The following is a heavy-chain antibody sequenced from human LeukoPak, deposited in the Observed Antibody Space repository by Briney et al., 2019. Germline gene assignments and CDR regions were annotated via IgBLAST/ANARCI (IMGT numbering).Heavy chain of an antibody. J-gene: IGHJ4*02. CDR3: ARDRGYDSGGLLDY. Sequence: GGSLRLSCAASGFTFSSYEMNWVRQAPGKGLEWVSYISSSGSTIYYADSVKGRFTISRDNAKNSLYLQMNSLRAEDTAVYYCARDRGYDSGGLLDYWGQGTLVTVSS. CDR2: ISSSGSTI. V-gene: IGHV3-48*03. CDR1: GFTFSSYE. D-gene: IGHD3-22*01.